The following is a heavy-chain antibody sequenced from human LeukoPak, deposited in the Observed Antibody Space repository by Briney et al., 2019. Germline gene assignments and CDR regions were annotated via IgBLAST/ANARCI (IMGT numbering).Heavy chain of an antibody. CDR1: GGSISSYY. D-gene: IGHD4-17*01. Sequence: PSETLSLTCTVSGGSISSYYWSWIRQPPGKGLGWIGYIYYSGSTNYNPSLKSRVTISVDTSKNQFSLKLSSVTAADTAVYYCATSPVTTWWFDPWGQGTLVTVSS. J-gene: IGHJ5*02. V-gene: IGHV4-59*01. CDR2: IYYSGST. CDR3: ATSPVTTWWFDP.